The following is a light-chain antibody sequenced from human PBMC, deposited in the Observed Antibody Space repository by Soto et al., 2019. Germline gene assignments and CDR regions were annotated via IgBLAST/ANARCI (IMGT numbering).Light chain of an antibody. CDR2: NVY. Sequence: QTALTQPASVSGSPGQSITIFCTGTSSDIGIYNFVSWYQQRPGKAPKLMIYNVYSRPSGVSSRFSGSKSGNTASLTISWLQAEDEADYYCNSYTSASTYVFGTGTKVTVL. CDR1: SSDIGIYNF. V-gene: IGLV2-14*03. CDR3: NSYTSASTYV. J-gene: IGLJ1*01.